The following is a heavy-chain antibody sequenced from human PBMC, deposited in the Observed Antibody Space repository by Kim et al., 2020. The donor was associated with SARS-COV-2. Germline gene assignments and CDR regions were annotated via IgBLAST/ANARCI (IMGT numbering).Heavy chain of an antibody. CDR1: GGSISSSSYY. CDR3: ARGPWFGVYYYYYGMDV. J-gene: IGHJ6*02. CDR2: IYYSGST. V-gene: IGHV4-39*01. Sequence: SETLSLTCTVSGGSISSSSYYWGWIRQPPGKGLEWIGSIYYSGSTYYNPSLKSRVTISVDTSKNQFSLKLSSVTAADTAVYYCARGPWFGVYYYYYGMDVWGQGTTVTVSS. D-gene: IGHD3-10*01.